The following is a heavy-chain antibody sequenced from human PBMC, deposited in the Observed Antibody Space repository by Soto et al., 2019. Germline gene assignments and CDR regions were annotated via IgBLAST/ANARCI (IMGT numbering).Heavy chain of an antibody. Sequence: EVQLLESGGGLVQPGGSLRLTCAASGFTFSSYGISWIRLSPGKGLEWVSVISGGGDTTYYTPSVKGRFTISRDDFRNTLYLQMNILRTEDKAIYYCAKLRDFVVLPAGILDYWGPGTLVTVSS. CDR2: ISGGGDTT. CDR1: GFTFSSYG. V-gene: IGHV3-23*01. J-gene: IGHJ4*02. D-gene: IGHD2-8*01. CDR3: AKLRDFVVLPAGILDY.